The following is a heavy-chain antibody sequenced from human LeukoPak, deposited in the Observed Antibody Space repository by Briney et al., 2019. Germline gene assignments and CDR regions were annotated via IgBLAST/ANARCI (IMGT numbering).Heavy chain of an antibody. CDR2: IYTSGST. CDR1: GGSISSYY. D-gene: IGHD3-10*01. J-gene: IGHJ3*02. V-gene: IGHV4-4*07. Sequence: TPSETLSLTCTVSGGSISSYYWSWIRRPAGKGLEWIGRIYTSGSTNYNPSLKSRVTMSVDTSKNQFSLKLSSVTAADTAVYYCARGKLRSESGAFDIWGQGTMVTVSS. CDR3: ARGKLRSESGAFDI.